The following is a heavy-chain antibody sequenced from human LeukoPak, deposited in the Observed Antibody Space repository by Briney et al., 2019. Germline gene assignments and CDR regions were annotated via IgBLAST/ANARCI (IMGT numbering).Heavy chain of an antibody. Sequence: PSQTLSLTCTVSGGSISSGGYYWSWIRQHPGKGLEWIGYIYYSGSTYYNPSLKSRVTISVDTSKNQFSLKLSSVTAAGTAVYYCARDNYDSGSYYFDYWGQGTLVTVSS. V-gene: IGHV4-31*03. CDR2: IYYSGST. D-gene: IGHD3-10*01. CDR1: GGSISSGGYY. J-gene: IGHJ4*02. CDR3: ARDNYDSGSYYFDY.